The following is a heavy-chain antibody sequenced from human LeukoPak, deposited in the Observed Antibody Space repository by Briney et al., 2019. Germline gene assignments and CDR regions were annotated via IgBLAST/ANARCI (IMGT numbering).Heavy chain of an antibody. D-gene: IGHD6-13*01. CDR2: IYYSGST. CDR1: GGSISNYY. V-gene: IGHV4-59*08. Sequence: SETLSLTCTVSGGSISNYYWNWIRQPPGKGLEWIGYIYYSGSTNYSPSLKSRVTISVDTSKNQFSLKLNSVTAADTAVYYCARQGGYSSSPDFWGRGTLVTVSS. CDR3: ARQGGYSSSPDF. J-gene: IGHJ4*02.